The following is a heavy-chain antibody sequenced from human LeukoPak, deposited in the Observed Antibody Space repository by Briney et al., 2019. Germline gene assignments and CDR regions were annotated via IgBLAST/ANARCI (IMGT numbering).Heavy chain of an antibody. Sequence: PSETLSLTCTVSGGSISSSSYYWGWIRQPPGKGLEWIGSIYYSGSTYYNPSLKSRVTISVDTSKNQLSLKLSSVTAADTAVYYCARVDGYNYYFDYWGQGTLVTVSS. CDR3: ARVDGYNYYFDY. CDR1: GGSISSSSYY. D-gene: IGHD5-24*01. J-gene: IGHJ4*02. CDR2: IYYSGST. V-gene: IGHV4-39*01.